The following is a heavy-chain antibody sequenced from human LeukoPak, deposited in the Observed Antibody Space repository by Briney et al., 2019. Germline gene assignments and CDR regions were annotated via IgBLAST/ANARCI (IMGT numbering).Heavy chain of an antibody. CDR1: GFTFSSYA. D-gene: IGHD6-19*01. CDR2: IRHDESEI. J-gene: IGHJ4*02. Sequence: AGGSLRLSCAASGFTFSSYAMSWVRQAPGKGLEWVANIRHDESEIYYVDSVKGRFTISRDNAKDSLFLQMNSLRAEDTAVYYCARDPGRSGWDYWGQGALVTVSS. V-gene: IGHV3-7*01. CDR3: ARDPGRSGWDY.